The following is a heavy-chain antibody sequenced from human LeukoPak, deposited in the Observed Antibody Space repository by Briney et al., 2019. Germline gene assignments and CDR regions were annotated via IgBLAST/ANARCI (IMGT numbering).Heavy chain of an antibody. CDR2: ISAYNGNT. Sequence: ASVKVSCKASGYTFTSYGISWVRQAPGQGLEWMGWISAYNGNTNYAQKLQGRVTMTTDTSTSTAYMELRSLRSDDTAVYYCARTNEDIYDILTGYYLGPPQFFDYWGQGTLVTVSS. J-gene: IGHJ4*02. CDR1: GYTFTSYG. CDR3: ARTNEDIYDILTGYYLGPPQFFDY. D-gene: IGHD3-9*01. V-gene: IGHV1-18*01.